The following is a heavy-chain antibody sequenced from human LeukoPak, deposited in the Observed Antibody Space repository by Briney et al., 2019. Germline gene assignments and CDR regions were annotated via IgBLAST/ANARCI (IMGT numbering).Heavy chain of an antibody. CDR3: AKDRRWGSTSLYYMDV. CDR2: ISGSGGST. V-gene: IGHV3-23*01. J-gene: IGHJ6*03. Sequence: PGGSLRLSCAASGFTFSSYAMSWVRQAPGKGLEWVSGISGSGGSTYYAGSVKGRFTISRDNSKNTLYLQMNSLRAEDTAVYYCAKDRRWGSTSLYYMDVWGKGTTVTVSS. D-gene: IGHD2-2*01. CDR1: GFTFSSYA.